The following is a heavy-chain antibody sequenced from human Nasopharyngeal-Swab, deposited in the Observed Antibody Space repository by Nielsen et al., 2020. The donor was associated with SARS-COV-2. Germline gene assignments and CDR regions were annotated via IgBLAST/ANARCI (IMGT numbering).Heavy chain of an antibody. CDR1: GFTFSSYW. CDR2: IKQDGSEK. D-gene: IGHD5-12*01. J-gene: IGHJ6*02. Sequence: GESLKISCAASGFTFSSYWMSWVRQAPGKGLEWVANIKQDGSEKYYVDSVKGRFTISRDNAKNSLYLQMNSLRAEDTAVYYCARESGLGPDYYYYYGMDVWGQGTTVTVSS. V-gene: IGHV3-7*01. CDR3: ARESGLGPDYYYYYGMDV.